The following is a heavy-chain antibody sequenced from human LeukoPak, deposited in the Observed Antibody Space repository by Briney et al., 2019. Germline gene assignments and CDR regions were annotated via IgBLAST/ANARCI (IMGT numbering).Heavy chain of an antibody. CDR2: ISSGGDSI. D-gene: IGHD2-15*01. CDR3: AKRSFCRSGSCYSFGFDY. J-gene: IGHJ4*02. CDR1: GITFSDHY. Sequence: GGSLRLSCAASGITFSDHYMSWIRQAPGKGLEWLSYISSGGDSIYYADSVKGRFTISRDNAKNSLYLQMNSLRAEDTAVYYCAKRSFCRSGSCYSFGFDYWGQGTLVTVSS. V-gene: IGHV3-11*04.